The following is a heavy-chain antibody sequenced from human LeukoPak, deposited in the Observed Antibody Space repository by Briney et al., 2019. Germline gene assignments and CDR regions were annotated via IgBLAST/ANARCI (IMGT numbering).Heavy chain of an antibody. Sequence: SETLSLTCAVYGGSFSGYYWSWIRQPPGKGLEWIGEINHSGSTNYNPSLKSRVTISVDTSKNQFSLKLSSVTAADTAVYYCAKRPLGYCSGGSCYAPFDYWGQGTLVTVSS. V-gene: IGHV4-34*01. D-gene: IGHD2-15*01. CDR2: INHSGST. CDR1: GGSFSGYY. J-gene: IGHJ4*02. CDR3: AKRPLGYCSGGSCYAPFDY.